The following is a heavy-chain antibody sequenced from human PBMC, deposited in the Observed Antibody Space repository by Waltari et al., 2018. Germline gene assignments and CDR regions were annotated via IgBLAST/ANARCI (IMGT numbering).Heavy chain of an antibody. CDR3: ARKSWHDF. D-gene: IGHD6-13*01. CDR1: GYTFTDYY. CDR2: INPKSGDT. Sequence: QVQLVQSGSAVKRPGASVKVSCKASGYTFTDYYIHWVRQAPGQGLEWMGWINPKSGDTKYAQKFQGRVTMTRDTSISTAYMELSRLKSDDTAVFYCARKSWHDFWGQGSLVTVSS. V-gene: IGHV1-2*02. J-gene: IGHJ4*02.